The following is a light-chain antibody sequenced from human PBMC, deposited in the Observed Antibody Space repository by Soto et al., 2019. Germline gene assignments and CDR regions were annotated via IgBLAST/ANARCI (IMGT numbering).Light chain of an antibody. Sequence: EMVLPQSPGTLSLSPGERATLSCRASQSVSSSYVDWYQQKPRQAPRHLIYGASSRATGIPARVSGSGSGTEFTLTISRLEPEDFAVYCCQRYDSSPCTFGQGTEVEIK. J-gene: IGKJ1*01. CDR2: GAS. CDR1: QSVSSSY. V-gene: IGKV3-20*01. CDR3: QRYDSSPCT.